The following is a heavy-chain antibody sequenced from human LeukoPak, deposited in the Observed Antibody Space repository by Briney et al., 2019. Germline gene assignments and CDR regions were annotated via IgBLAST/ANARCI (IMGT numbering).Heavy chain of an antibody. CDR3: ARDYRGIAAAGKGSYYYYYYMDV. CDR2: MKPNTGNT. Sequence: ASVKVSCKASGYTFTSYDINWVRQATGQGLEWMGWMKPNTGNTGYAQKFQGRVTMTRTTSISTAYMELSSLRSEDTAVYYCARDYRGIAAAGKGSYYYYYYMDVWGKGTTVTVSS. CDR1: GYTFTSYD. J-gene: IGHJ6*03. V-gene: IGHV1-8*01. D-gene: IGHD6-13*01.